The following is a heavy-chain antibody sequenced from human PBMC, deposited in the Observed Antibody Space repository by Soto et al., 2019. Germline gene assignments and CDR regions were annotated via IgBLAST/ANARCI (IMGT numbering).Heavy chain of an antibody. V-gene: IGHV3-30*18. CDR1: GFPFSSYD. Sequence: GGSLRLSCAASGFPFSSYDMHWVRQAPGKGLGWVALISYDGSRTSYSDSVKGRFTISRDNSKNTLFLQMDNLRPDDTAVYYCPKEQAFEQLWVFDSWGQGPLVTVSS. J-gene: IGHJ5*01. CDR2: ISYDGSRT. D-gene: IGHD1-1*01. CDR3: PKEQAFEQLWVFDS.